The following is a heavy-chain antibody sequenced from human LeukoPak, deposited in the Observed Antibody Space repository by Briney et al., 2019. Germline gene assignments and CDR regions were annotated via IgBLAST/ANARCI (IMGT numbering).Heavy chain of an antibody. J-gene: IGHJ4*02. CDR3: ASYSSGIFDY. V-gene: IGHV4-34*01. CDR2: INHSGST. D-gene: IGHD6-19*01. Sequence: PSETLSLTCAVYGGSFSGYYWSWIRQPPGKGLEWIGEINHSGSTNYNPSLKSRVTISVDTSKNQFSLKLSSVTAADTAVYYCASYSSGIFDYWGQGTLVTVSS. CDR1: GGSFSGYY.